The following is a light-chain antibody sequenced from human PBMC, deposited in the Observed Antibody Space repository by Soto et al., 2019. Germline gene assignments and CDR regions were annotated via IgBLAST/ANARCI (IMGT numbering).Light chain of an antibody. J-gene: IGLJ1*01. CDR3: NSYKNIATHV. CDR2: DVN. CDR1: NSDVGSYNL. Sequence: QSVLTQPASVSGSPGQSITISCSGTNSDVGSYNLVSWYQQHPGKAPKLLIYDVNNRPSGVSNRFSGSKSGNTASLTISGLQDEEEADYYCNSYKNIATHVFGTGTKVTV. V-gene: IGLV2-14*02.